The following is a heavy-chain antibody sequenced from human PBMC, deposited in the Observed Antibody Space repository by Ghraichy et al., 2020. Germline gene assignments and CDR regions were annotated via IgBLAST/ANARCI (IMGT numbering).Heavy chain of an antibody. Sequence: SETLSLTCAVSGGSISGHYWNWIRQPPGKGLEWIGFISDSGSAYYKSSLKSRVTISLDTSSKSFSLKMKSVTAADTAVYYCARGHTYSGSRDYWGQGTLVTVSS. CDR2: ISDSGSA. J-gene: IGHJ4*02. CDR1: GGSISGHY. D-gene: IGHD5-12*01. CDR3: ARGHTYSGSRDY. V-gene: IGHV4-59*11.